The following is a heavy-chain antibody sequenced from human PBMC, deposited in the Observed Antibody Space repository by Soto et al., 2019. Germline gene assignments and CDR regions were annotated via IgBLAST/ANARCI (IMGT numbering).Heavy chain of an antibody. CDR1: GGSISSYY. CDR3: AREGGALYDSSGYYWIDY. CDR2: IYYSGST. Sequence: SETLSLTCTVSGGSISSYYWSWIRQPPGKGLEWIGYIYYSGSTNYNPSLKSRVTISVDTSKNHFSLKLSSVTAADTAVYYCAREGGALYDSSGYYWIDYWGQGTLVTVSS. D-gene: IGHD3-22*01. J-gene: IGHJ4*02. V-gene: IGHV4-59*01.